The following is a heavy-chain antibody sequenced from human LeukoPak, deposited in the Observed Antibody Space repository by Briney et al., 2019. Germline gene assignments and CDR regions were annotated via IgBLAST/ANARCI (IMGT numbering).Heavy chain of an antibody. Sequence: GASVKVSCKASGYTFTSYGISWVRQAPGQGLEWTGWISAYNGNTNYAQKLQGRVTMTTDTSTSTAYMELRSLRSDDTAVYYCARDGSYIGGVIVSGDYWGQGTLVTVSS. CDR3: ARDGSYIGGVIVSGDY. V-gene: IGHV1-18*01. CDR1: GYTFTSYG. CDR2: ISAYNGNT. J-gene: IGHJ4*02. D-gene: IGHD3-16*02.